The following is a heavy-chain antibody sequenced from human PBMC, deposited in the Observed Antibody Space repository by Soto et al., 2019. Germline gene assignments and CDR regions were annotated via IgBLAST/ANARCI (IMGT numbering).Heavy chain of an antibody. CDR2: INSDGSST. CDR3: AREARYSSSWPEDY. V-gene: IGHV3-74*01. CDR1: GFTFSSYW. D-gene: IGHD6-13*01. Sequence: GGSLRLSCAASGFTFSSYWMHWVRQAPGKGLVWVSRINSDGSSTSYADSVKGRFTISRDNAKNTLYLQMNNLRAEDTAVYYCAREARYSSSWPEDYWGQGTLVTVSS. J-gene: IGHJ4*02.